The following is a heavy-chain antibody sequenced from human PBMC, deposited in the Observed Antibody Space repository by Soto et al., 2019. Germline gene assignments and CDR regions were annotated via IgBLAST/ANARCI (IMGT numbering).Heavy chain of an antibody. Sequence: PGESLKISCAASGFTFSSYWMSWVRQAPGKGLEWVANIKQDGSEKYYVDSVKGRFTISRGNAKNSLYLQMNSLRAEDTAVYYCARYYYGMDVWGQGTTVTVSS. CDR1: GFTFSSYW. CDR2: IKQDGSEK. V-gene: IGHV3-7*01. J-gene: IGHJ6*02. CDR3: ARYYYGMDV.